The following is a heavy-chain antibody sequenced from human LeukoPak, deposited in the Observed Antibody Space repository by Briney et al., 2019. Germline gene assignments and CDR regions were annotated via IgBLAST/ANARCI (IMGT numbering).Heavy chain of an antibody. Sequence: GASVKVSCKASGYTFTSYGISWVRQAPGQGLEWMGGIIPIFGTANYAQKFQGRVTITADESTSTAYMEPSSLRSEDTAVYYCARGFFGYCSGGSCYPGAEYFQHWGQGTLVTVSS. D-gene: IGHD2-15*01. J-gene: IGHJ1*01. CDR1: GYTFTSYG. CDR2: IIPIFGTA. V-gene: IGHV1-69*13. CDR3: ARGFFGYCSGGSCYPGAEYFQH.